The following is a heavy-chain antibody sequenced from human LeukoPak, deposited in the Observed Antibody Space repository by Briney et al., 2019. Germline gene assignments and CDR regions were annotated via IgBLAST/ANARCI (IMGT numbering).Heavy chain of an antibody. V-gene: IGHV4-39*07. CDR1: GDSISSSNCY. CDR3: ARALTVIGKNWFDP. D-gene: IGHD2-21*01. CDR2: IYFSGGT. J-gene: IGHJ5*02. Sequence: SETLSLTCTVSGDSISSSNCYWGWIRQPPGKGLEWIGSIYFSGGTYYNASLKSRVTISVDTSKNQFSLKLSSVTAADTAVYYCARALTVIGKNWFDPWGQGTLVTVSS.